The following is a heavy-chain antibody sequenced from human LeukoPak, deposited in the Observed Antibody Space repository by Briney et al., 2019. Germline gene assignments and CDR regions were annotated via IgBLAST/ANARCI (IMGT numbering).Heavy chain of an antibody. CDR2: IYYSGST. CDR1: GGSISSGGYY. J-gene: IGHJ4*02. D-gene: IGHD7-27*01. V-gene: IGHV4-31*03. Sequence: PSETLSLTCTVSGGSISSGGYYWSWIRQHPGKGLQWIGYIYYSGSTYYNPSLKSRVTISVDTSKNQFSLKLSSVTAADTAVYYCARAELGTFDYWGQGTLVTVSS. CDR3: ARAELGTFDY.